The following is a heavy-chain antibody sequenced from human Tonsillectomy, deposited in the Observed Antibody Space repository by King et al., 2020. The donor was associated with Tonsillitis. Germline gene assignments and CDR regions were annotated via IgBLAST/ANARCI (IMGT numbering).Heavy chain of an antibody. J-gene: IGHJ4*02. Sequence: VQLVESGGAVVQPGGSLRLSCAASGFAFDDYTMHLVRHSPGKGLEWVSFMSLCGVMTHYRDSVKGRFTISRDKSETSLFLQMRSLTVDVTPLYYCAKEVTRGLDCGGDCFSLGFDSWGRGTLVTVSS. D-gene: IGHD2-21*01. V-gene: IGHV3-43*01. CDR1: GFAFDDYT. CDR3: AKEVTRGLDCGGDCFSLGFDS. CDR2: MSLCGVMT.